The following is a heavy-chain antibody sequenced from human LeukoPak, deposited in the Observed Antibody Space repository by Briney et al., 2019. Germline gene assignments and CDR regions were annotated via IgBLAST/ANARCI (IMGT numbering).Heavy chain of an antibody. J-gene: IGHJ4*02. CDR3: ARVGSSGVRY. V-gene: IGHV4-61*02. CDR1: GGSISSGSYY. CDR2: IYTSGST. D-gene: IGHD6-19*01. Sequence: SETLSLTCTVSGGSISSGSYYWSWIRQPAGKGLEWIGRIYTSGSTNYNPSLKSRVTISVDTSKNQFSLKLSSVTAADTAVYYCARVGSSGVRYWGQGTLVTVSS.